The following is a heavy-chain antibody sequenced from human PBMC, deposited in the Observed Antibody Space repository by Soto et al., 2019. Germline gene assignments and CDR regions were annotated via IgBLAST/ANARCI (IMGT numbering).Heavy chain of an antibody. Sequence: QVQLVESGGGVVQPGRSLRLSCAASGFTFSRYAMHWVRQAPGKGLEWVAVISYDGSNKYYADSVKGRFTISRDNSKNTLYLQMNSLRAEDTAVYYCASDHYDFWSGYYRAYYYYGMDVWGQGTTVTVSS. J-gene: IGHJ6*02. CDR1: GFTFSRYA. CDR2: ISYDGSNK. D-gene: IGHD3-3*01. CDR3: ASDHYDFWSGYYRAYYYYGMDV. V-gene: IGHV3-30-3*01.